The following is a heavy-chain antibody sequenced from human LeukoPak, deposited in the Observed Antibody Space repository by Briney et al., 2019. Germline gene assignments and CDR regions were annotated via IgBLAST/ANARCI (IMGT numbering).Heavy chain of an antibody. V-gene: IGHV1-18*01. CDR3: ARVCSSTSCHYYYYGMDV. D-gene: IGHD2-2*01. J-gene: IGHJ6*02. CDR2: ISAYNGNT. Sequence: ASVKVSCKASGYTFTSYGICWVRQAPGQGLEWMGWISAYNGNTNYAQKLQGRVTMTTDTSTSTAYMELRSLRSDDTAVYYCARVCSSTSCHYYYYGMDVWGQGTTVTVSS. CDR1: GYTFTSYG.